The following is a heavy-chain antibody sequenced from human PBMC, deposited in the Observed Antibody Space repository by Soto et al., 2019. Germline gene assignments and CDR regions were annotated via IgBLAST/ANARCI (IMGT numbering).Heavy chain of an antibody. J-gene: IGHJ6*02. V-gene: IGHV3-13*05. Sequence: ESGGGLVQPGGSLRLSCEASGFTFRNYDMHWVRHGTGKGLEWVSGISAAGDPDYADSVEGRFTISRENAQNSFFLQMNSLRDGDTPVYYCARTDRDFYGLDVWGQGTTVIVSS. CDR3: ARTDRDFYGLDV. CDR1: GFTFRNYD. CDR2: ISAAGDP.